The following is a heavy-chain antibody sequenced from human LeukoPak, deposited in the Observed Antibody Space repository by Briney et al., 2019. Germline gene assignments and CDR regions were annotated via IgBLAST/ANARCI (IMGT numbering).Heavy chain of an antibody. Sequence: PSETLSLTCTVSGASISSGNYFWSWIRQPAGKGLEWIGRIYTSGSTNYNPSLKTRVTISVDTSKNHFSLKLRSVTAADTAVYYCARALCINGVCEWFDPWGQGSLVTVSS. V-gene: IGHV4-61*02. J-gene: IGHJ5*02. CDR2: IYTSGST. D-gene: IGHD2-8*01. CDR1: GASISSGNYF. CDR3: ARALCINGVCEWFDP.